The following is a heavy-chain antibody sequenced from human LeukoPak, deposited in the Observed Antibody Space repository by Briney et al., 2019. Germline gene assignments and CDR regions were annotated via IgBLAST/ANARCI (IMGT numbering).Heavy chain of an antibody. D-gene: IGHD2-15*01. CDR3: ARQFCSGGSCPDYFDS. CDR1: GGSINDYY. CDR2: IYSTGGT. V-gene: IGHV4-59*08. J-gene: IGHJ4*02. Sequence: SETLSLTCTVSGGSINDYYWSWIRQPPGKGLEWIGYIYSTGGTDYNPSLKSRVTISVDTSNNQFSLKLSSVTAADTAVYYCARQFCSGGSCPDYFDSWGRGTLVTVSS.